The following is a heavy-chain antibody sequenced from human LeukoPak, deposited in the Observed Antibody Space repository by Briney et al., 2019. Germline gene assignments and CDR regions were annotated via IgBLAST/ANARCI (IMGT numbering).Heavy chain of an antibody. D-gene: IGHD3-10*01. CDR3: AREPPITMVRGSLDY. CDR1: GFTFSSYG. Sequence: GGSLRLSCAASGFTFSSYGMHWVRQAPGKGLEWVAVISYDGSNKYYADSVKGRFTISRDNSKNTLYLQMNSLRAEDTAVYYCAREPPITMVRGSLDYWGQGTLVTVSS. V-gene: IGHV3-30*03. J-gene: IGHJ4*02. CDR2: ISYDGSNK.